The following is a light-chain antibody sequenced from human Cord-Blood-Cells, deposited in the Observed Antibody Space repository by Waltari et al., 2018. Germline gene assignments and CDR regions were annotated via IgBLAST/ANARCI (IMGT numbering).Light chain of an antibody. CDR1: SSDVGGHNS. Sequence: QSALTQPASVSGSPGQSITISCTGTSSDVGGHNSASWYQQHPGKAPKLMIYDVSNRPSGVSNRFSGSKSGNTASLTISGLQAEDEADYYCSSYTSSSAYVFGTGTKVTVL. CDR3: SSYTSSSAYV. V-gene: IGLV2-14*03. J-gene: IGLJ1*01. CDR2: DVS.